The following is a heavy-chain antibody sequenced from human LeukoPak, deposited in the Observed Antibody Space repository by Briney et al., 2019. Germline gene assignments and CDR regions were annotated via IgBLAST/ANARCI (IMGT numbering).Heavy chain of an antibody. Sequence: PSETLSLTCTVSGGSISSYYWSWIRQPPGKGLEWIGYIYYSGSTNYNPSLKSRVTISVDTSKNQFSLKLSSVTAADTAVYYCAREYSSSGDAFDIWGQGTMVTVSS. D-gene: IGHD6-6*01. J-gene: IGHJ3*02. CDR1: GGSISSYY. CDR2: IYYSGST. CDR3: AREYSSSGDAFDI. V-gene: IGHV4-59*01.